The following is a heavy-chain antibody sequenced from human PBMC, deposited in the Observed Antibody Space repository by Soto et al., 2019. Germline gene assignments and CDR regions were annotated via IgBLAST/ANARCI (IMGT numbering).Heavy chain of an antibody. V-gene: IGHV3-48*02. J-gene: IGHJ5*02. D-gene: IGHD4-17*01. Sequence: EVQLVESGGGLVQPGGSLRLSCAASGFTFSSYSMNWVRQAPGKGLEWVSYISSSSSTIYYADSVKGRFTISRDNAKNSLYLQMNSLRDEDTAVYYCARENYGDYLNWFDPWGQGTLLTVSS. CDR1: GFTFSSYS. CDR2: ISSSSSTI. CDR3: ARENYGDYLNWFDP.